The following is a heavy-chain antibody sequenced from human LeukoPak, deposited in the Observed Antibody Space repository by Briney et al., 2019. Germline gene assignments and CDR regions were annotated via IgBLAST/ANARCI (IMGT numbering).Heavy chain of an antibody. CDR1: GFTFGDYA. CDR3: AKVFSGHYGFTDY. Sequence: GGSLRLSCAASGFTFGDYATHWVRQPPGKGLEWVSLISGDGGSTYYADSVKGRFTISRDNSKNSLYLQMNSLRTEDTALYYCAKVFSGHYGFTDYWGQGTLVTVSS. D-gene: IGHD1-26*01. V-gene: IGHV3-43*02. CDR2: ISGDGGST. J-gene: IGHJ4*02.